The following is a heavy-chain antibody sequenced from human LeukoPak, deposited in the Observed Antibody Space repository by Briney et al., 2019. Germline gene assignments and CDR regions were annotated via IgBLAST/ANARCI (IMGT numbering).Heavy chain of an antibody. D-gene: IGHD1-26*01. J-gene: IGHJ6*02. CDR3: ARPDVVGATSVSIPYGMDV. CDR2: IIPIFGTA. CDR1: GGTFSSYA. Sequence: VASVKVSCKASGGTFSSYAISWVRQAPGQGLEWMGGIIPIFGTANYAQKFQGRVTITADESTSTAYMELSSLRSEDTAVYYCARPDVVGATSVSIPYGMDVWGQGTTVTVSS. V-gene: IGHV1-69*13.